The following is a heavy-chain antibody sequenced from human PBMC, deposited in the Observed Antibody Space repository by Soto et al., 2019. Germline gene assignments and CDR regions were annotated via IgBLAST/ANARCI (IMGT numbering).Heavy chain of an antibody. CDR2: INPSGGIT. CDR1: GYTFTSFY. V-gene: IGHV1-46*01. D-gene: IGHD6-13*01. J-gene: IGHJ6*02. Sequence: QMQLVQSGAEVKRPGASVRVSCKSSGYTFTSFYIHWVRQAPGQGLEWMGIINPSGGITNFAQRFQGRVTMTRDMSTSTHYMELSSLKSEDTAVYYCASSPAFSSSWYGIPPDPSHGMDVWGQGTTVTVS. CDR3: ASSPAFSSSWYGIPPDPSHGMDV.